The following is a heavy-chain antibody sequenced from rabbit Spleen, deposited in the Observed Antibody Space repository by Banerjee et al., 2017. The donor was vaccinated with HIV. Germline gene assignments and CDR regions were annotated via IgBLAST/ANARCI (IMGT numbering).Heavy chain of an antibody. CDR3: ARDTGSSFSSYGMDL. CDR2: IAGSSSDFT. D-gene: IGHD8-1*01. Sequence: QSLEESGGDLVKPGASLTLTCTASGFSLSNSDYMCWVRQAPGKGLEWISCIAGSSSDFTYSATWAKGRFTCSKTSSTTVTLQMTSLTVADTATYFCARDTGSSFSSYGMDLWGPGTLVTVS. CDR1: GFSLSNSDY. J-gene: IGHJ6*01. V-gene: IGHV1S40*01.